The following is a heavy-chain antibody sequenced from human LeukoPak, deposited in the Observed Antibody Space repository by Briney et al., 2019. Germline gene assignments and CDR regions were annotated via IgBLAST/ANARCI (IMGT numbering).Heavy chain of an antibody. CDR1: GFTFSSCW. CDR3: ARDPGY. V-gene: IGHV3-7*01. Sequence: GGSLRLSCAASGFTFSSCWMRWVRQAPGKGLEWVANIKQDGSEKYYVDSVKGRFTISRDNAKNSLYLQMNSLRAEDTAVYYCARDPGYWGQGTLVTVSS. J-gene: IGHJ4*02. CDR2: IKQDGSEK.